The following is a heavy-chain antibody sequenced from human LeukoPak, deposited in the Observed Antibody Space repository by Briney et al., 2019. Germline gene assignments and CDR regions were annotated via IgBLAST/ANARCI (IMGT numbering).Heavy chain of an antibody. J-gene: IGHJ4*02. CDR2: ISSSGSTI. D-gene: IGHD1-26*01. CDR3: ARDFSPAGATYFDY. V-gene: IGHV3-48*03. Sequence: GGSLRLSCAASGFTFSSYEMNWVRQAPGKGLEWVSYISSSGSTIYYADSVRGRFTISRDNAKNSLYLQMNSLRAEDTALYYCARDFSPAGATYFDYWGQGTLVTVSS. CDR1: GFTFSSYE.